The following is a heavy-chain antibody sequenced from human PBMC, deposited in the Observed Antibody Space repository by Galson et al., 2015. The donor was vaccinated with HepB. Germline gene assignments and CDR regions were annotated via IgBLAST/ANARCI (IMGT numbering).Heavy chain of an antibody. CDR3: ANPVPKQDYWSAYYEGPRFDY. CDR1: GFTFSRYA. CDR2: ISVSGDFT. J-gene: IGHJ4*02. D-gene: IGHD3-3*01. V-gene: IGHV3-23*01. Sequence: SLRLSCAASGFTFSRYAMAWVRQAPGQGLEWVSGISVSGDFTYYGDSVKGRFTISRDNSKNSVFLPMNSLRADDTAVYFCANPVPKQDYWSAYYEGPRFDYWGQGALVIVS.